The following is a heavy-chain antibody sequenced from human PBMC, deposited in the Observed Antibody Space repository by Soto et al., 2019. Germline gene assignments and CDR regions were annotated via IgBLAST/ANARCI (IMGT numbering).Heavy chain of an antibody. CDR2: ISSSSSYI. Sequence: GGSLRLPCAASGFPFRIYNMNWVPPAPGKGLGWVSSISSSSSYIYYADSVKGRFTISRDNAKNSLYLQMNSLRAEDTAVYYCARGRHLDDYVWGSYRRIDYWGQGTLVTVSS. CDR3: ARGRHLDDYVWGSYRRIDY. D-gene: IGHD3-16*02. J-gene: IGHJ4*02. V-gene: IGHV3-21*01. CDR1: GFPFRIYN.